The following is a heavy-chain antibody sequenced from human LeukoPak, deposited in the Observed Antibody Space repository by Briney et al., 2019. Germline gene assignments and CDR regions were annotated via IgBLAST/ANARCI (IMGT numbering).Heavy chain of an antibody. Sequence: SSVKVSCKSSGYTFTGYYMHWVRQAPGQGLEWMGWINPNSGGTNYAQKFQGRVTMTRDTASSTAYMELSRLRSGATAVYYCARDRMTTLNWFDPWGQGTLVSVSS. CDR1: GYTFTGYY. D-gene: IGHD4-11*01. CDR2: INPNSGGT. CDR3: ARDRMTTLNWFDP. J-gene: IGHJ5*02. V-gene: IGHV1-2*02.